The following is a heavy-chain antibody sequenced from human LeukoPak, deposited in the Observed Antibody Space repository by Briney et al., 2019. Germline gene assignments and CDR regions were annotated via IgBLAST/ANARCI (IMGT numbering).Heavy chain of an antibody. Sequence: SVKVSCKASGYTFTSYDINWMRQAPGQGLEWMGGSVPISIAAKYAQKFHNRLNITADESTSTAYMELSSLTSDDTAIYYCARRYYYDSARHYFDSWGQGTLITVSS. V-gene: IGHV1-69*13. CDR3: ARRYYYDSARHYFDS. CDR1: GYTFTSYD. CDR2: SVPISIAA. J-gene: IGHJ4*02. D-gene: IGHD3-22*01.